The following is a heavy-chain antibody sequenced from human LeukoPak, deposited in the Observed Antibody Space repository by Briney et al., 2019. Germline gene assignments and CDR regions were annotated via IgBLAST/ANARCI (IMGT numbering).Heavy chain of an antibody. CDR3: ARDDGYNVFDI. D-gene: IGHD5-24*01. CDR2: INPNSGGT. CDR1: GYIFTGHY. Sequence: ASVKVSCKASGYIFTGHYMHWVRQAPGQGLEWMGRINPNSGGTNYAQKFQGRVTTTRDTSISTAYMELSRLRSDDTAVYYCARDDGYNVFDIWGQGTMVTVSS. J-gene: IGHJ3*02. V-gene: IGHV1-2*06.